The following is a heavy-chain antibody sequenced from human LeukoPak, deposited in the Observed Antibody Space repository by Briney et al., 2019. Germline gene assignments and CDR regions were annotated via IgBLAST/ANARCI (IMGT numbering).Heavy chain of an antibody. J-gene: IGHJ4*02. CDR1: GYTFTGYY. D-gene: IGHD2-15*01. Sequence: ASVKVSCKASGYTFTGYYMHWVRQAPGQGLEWMGWISPNSGGTNYAQKFQGRVTMTRDTSISTAYMELSRLRSDDTAVYYCARAASIVVVVAATPSTHWGQGTLVTVSS. V-gene: IGHV1-2*02. CDR3: ARAASIVVVVAATPSTH. CDR2: ISPNSGGT.